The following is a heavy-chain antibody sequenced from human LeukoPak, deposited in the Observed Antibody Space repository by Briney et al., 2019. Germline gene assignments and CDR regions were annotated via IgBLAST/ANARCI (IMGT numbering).Heavy chain of an antibody. CDR1: GFTFSSYA. CDR2: ISGSGGST. D-gene: IGHD6-19*01. Sequence: GGSLRLSCAASGFTFSSYAMSWVRQAPGKGLEWVSAISGSGGSTYYADSVRGRFTISRDNSKNTLYLQMNSLRAEDTAVYYCASTRRSSGWDPGWGQGTLVTVSS. J-gene: IGHJ4*02. V-gene: IGHV3-23*01. CDR3: ASTRRSSGWDPG.